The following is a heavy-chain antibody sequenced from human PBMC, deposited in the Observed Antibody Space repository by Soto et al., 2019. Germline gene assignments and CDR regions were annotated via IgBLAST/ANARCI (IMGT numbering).Heavy chain of an antibody. D-gene: IGHD3-10*01. CDR1: GFTFDDYA. CDR3: AKALGLGGLWFGKMLPDAFDI. CDR2: ISWNSGSI. J-gene: IGHJ3*02. Sequence: PGGSLRLSCAASGFTFDDYAMHWVRQAPGKGLEWVSGISWNSGSIGYADSVKGRFTISRDNAKNSLYLQMNSLRAEDTALYYCAKALGLGGLWFGKMLPDAFDIWGQGTMVTVSS. V-gene: IGHV3-9*01.